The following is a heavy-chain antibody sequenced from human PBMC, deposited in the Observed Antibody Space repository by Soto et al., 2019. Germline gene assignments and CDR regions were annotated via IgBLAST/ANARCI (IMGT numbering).Heavy chain of an antibody. CDR2: IYHSGST. CDR1: GGSISSGGYS. J-gene: IGHJ4*02. V-gene: IGHV4-30-2*01. Sequence: SETLSLTCAVSGGSISSGGYSWSWIRQPPGKGLEWIGYIYHSGSTYYNPSLKSRVTISVDWSKNQFSLELSSVTAADTAVYYCASYGSGSYYNGYYFDYWGQGTLVTVSS. D-gene: IGHD3-10*01. CDR3: ASYGSGSYYNGYYFDY.